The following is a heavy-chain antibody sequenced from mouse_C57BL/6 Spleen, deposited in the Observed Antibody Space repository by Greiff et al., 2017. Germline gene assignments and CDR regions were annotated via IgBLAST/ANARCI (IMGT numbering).Heavy chain of an antibody. CDR3: VRHGGHLGMDY. CDR2: IRSKSNNYAT. J-gene: IGHJ4*01. V-gene: IGHV10-1*01. CDR1: GFSFNTYA. D-gene: IGHD1-1*02. Sequence: EVKLVESGGGLVQPKGSLKLSCAASGFSFNTYAMNWVRQAPGKGLEWVARIRSKSNNYATYYADSVKDRFTISRDDSESMLYLQMNNLKTEDTAMYYCVRHGGHLGMDYWGQGTSVTVSS.